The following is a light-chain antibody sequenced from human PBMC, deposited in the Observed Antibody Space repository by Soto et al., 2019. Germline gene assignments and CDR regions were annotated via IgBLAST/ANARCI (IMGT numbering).Light chain of an antibody. J-gene: IGLJ1*01. CDR1: SSNIGSNT. V-gene: IGLV1-44*01. CDR3: QLWYNNSDHYV. Sequence: QSVLTQPPSTSGTPGQRVTISCSGSSSNIGSNTVSWCQQLPGTAPKPLIYNNNQRPSGVPDRFSGSKSGTSASLAISGLQSEDEADYYCQLWYNNSDHYVFGTGTKLTVL. CDR2: NNN.